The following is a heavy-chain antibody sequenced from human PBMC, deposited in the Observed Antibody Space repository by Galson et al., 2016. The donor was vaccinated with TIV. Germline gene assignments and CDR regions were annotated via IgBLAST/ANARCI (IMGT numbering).Heavy chain of an antibody. CDR2: ISGVGGST. D-gene: IGHD3-22*01. V-gene: IGHV3-23*01. CDR1: GFTFSIFA. Sequence: SLRLACAASGFTFSIFAMTWVRQAPGMGLEWVSAISGVGGSTYYADSVKARFIISRDNSKNTLFLPMNSLRAEDTAVYYCTKVPSSGFSYYYGLDVWGQGTTVTVSS. CDR3: TKVPSSGFSYYYGLDV. J-gene: IGHJ6*02.